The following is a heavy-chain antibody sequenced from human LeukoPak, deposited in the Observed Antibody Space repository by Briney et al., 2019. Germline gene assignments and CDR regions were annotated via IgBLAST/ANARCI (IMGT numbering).Heavy chain of an antibody. CDR2: IYTSGST. J-gene: IGHJ4*02. CDR3: ARHTFYYDSSGRPNIYYFDY. V-gene: IGHV4-4*07. Sequence: SETLSLTCTVSRGSISFFYWSWIRQPAGKGLEWIGRIYTSGSTNYNPSLKSRVTMSVDTSKNHFSLKLSSVTAADTAVYYCARHTFYYDSSGRPNIYYFDYWGQGTLVTVSS. CDR1: RGSISFFY. D-gene: IGHD3-22*01.